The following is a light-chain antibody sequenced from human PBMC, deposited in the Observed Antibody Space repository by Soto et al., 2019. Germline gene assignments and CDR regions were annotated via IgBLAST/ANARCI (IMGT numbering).Light chain of an antibody. CDR3: SSYAASNNFYFV. CDR1: SSDVGGYNY. Sequence: QSALTQPPSAPGSPGQSVTISCTGTSSDVGGYNYVSWYQQYPGRAPKLMIYEVTKRPSGVPDRFSGSKSGNTAPLTVSGLQAEDEADYYCSSYAASNNFYFVFGGGTKVTVL. V-gene: IGLV2-8*01. CDR2: EVT. J-gene: IGLJ3*02.